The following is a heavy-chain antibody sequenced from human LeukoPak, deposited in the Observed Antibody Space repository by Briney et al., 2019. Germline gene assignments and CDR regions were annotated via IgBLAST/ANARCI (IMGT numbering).Heavy chain of an antibody. J-gene: IGHJ4*02. D-gene: IGHD3-3*01. CDR3: AKDAQYYDFWSGYYDY. CDR1: GFTFSSYA. V-gene: IGHV3-30-3*01. Sequence: GGSLRLSCAASGFTFSSYAMHWVRQAPGKGLEWAAVISYDGSNKYYADSVKGRFTISRDNSKNTLYLQMNSLRAEDTAVYYCAKDAQYYDFWSGYYDYWGQGTLVTVSS. CDR2: ISYDGSNK.